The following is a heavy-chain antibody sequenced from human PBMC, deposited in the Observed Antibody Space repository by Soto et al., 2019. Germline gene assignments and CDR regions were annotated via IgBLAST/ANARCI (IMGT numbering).Heavy chain of an antibody. J-gene: IGHJ3*02. V-gene: IGHV3-21*01. CDR2: ISSSSSYI. CDR1: GFTFSSYS. Sequence: GGSLRLSCAASGFTFSSYSMNWVRQAPGKGLEWVSSISSSSSYIYYADTVKGRFTISRDNAKNSLYLQMNSLRAEDTAVYYCARDKFFGTSPPDAFDIWGQGTMVTVSS. D-gene: IGHD3-10*01. CDR3: ARDKFFGTSPPDAFDI.